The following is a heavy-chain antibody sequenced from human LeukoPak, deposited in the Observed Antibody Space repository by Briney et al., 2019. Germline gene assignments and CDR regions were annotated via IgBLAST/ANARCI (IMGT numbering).Heavy chain of an antibody. V-gene: IGHV4-59*11. D-gene: IGHD5-18*01. Sequence: SETLSLTCTVSGGSMTTHHWNWVRQTPGKGLEWIGYVFDSGRTKVNPSLTSRVTLSTDTSKNQLSLRLSSVTAADTAVYYCTTIKRGDIFGYFDYWGQGTLVTVSS. J-gene: IGHJ4*02. CDR3: TTIKRGDIFGYFDY. CDR2: VFDSGRT. CDR1: GGSMTTHH.